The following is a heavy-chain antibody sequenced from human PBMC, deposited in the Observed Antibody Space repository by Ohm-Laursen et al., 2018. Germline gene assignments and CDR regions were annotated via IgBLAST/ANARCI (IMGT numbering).Heavy chain of an antibody. CDR3: AGGRYCYDSSGYY. Sequence: GTLSLTCTVSGGSISSYYWSWIRQSPGKGLEWIAYIYYSGSTNYNPSLKSRVTISVDTSKNQVSLNLSSVTAADTAVYYCAGGRYCYDSSGYYWGQGTLVTVSS. D-gene: IGHD3-22*01. J-gene: IGHJ4*02. CDR1: GGSISSYY. CDR2: IYYSGST. V-gene: IGHV4-59*01.